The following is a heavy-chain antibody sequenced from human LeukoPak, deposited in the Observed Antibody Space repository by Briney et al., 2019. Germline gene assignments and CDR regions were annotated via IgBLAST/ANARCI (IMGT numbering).Heavy chain of an antibody. CDR2: INAGEGKT. Sequence: ASVKVSCKAPGYIFANYGMHWVRQAPGQGPEWMGWINAGEGKTKYLQKYQDRVTISRVTSASTAYMELSSLRSEDTAVYYCARGSGWSEYYAMDVWGQGTTVIVSS. D-gene: IGHD6-19*01. V-gene: IGHV1-3*01. CDR3: ARGSGWSEYYAMDV. J-gene: IGHJ6*02. CDR1: GYIFANYG.